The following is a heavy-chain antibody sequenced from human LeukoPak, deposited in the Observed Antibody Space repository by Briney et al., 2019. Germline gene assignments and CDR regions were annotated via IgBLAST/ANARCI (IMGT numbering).Heavy chain of an antibody. Sequence: SVKVSCKASGGTFSSYAISWVRQAPGQGLEWMGGIIPIFGTANYAQKFQGRVTITADESTSTAYMELSSLRSEGTAVYYCARDDRLASGWFDPWGQGTLVTVSS. CDR3: ARDDRLASGWFDP. CDR1: GGTFSSYA. CDR2: IIPIFGTA. D-gene: IGHD3-9*01. V-gene: IGHV1-69*13. J-gene: IGHJ5*02.